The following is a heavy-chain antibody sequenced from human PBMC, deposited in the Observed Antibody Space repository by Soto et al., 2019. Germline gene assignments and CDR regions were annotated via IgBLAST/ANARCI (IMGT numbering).Heavy chain of an antibody. D-gene: IGHD1-26*01. V-gene: IGHV4-59*01. CDR3: AREGGSYWGYYFDY. Sequence: PSETLSLTCTVSGGSISSYYWSWIRQPPGKGLEWIGYIYYSGSTNYNPSLKSRVTISVDTSKNQFSLKLSSVTAADTAVYYCAREGGSYWGYYFDYWGQGTLVTVS. CDR2: IYYSGST. J-gene: IGHJ4*02. CDR1: GGSISSYY.